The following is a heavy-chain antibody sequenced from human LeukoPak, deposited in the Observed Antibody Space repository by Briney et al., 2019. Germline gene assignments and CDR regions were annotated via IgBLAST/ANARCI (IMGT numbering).Heavy chain of an antibody. D-gene: IGHD3-22*01. Sequence: SETLSLTCTISGGSISSGNYYWNWIRQPAGKGLEWIGRIYTSGSTNYNPSLKSRGTISVDTSKNQFSLKLSSVTAADTAVYYCARHYYYDTSGSRDAFDIWGQGTMVTVSS. CDR3: ARHYYYDTSGSRDAFDI. CDR2: IYTSGST. J-gene: IGHJ3*02. CDR1: GGSISSGNYY. V-gene: IGHV4-61*02.